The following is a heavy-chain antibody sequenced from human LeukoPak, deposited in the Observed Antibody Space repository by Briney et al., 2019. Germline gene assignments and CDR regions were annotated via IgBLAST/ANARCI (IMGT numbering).Heavy chain of an antibody. CDR2: IRNKADGGTP. CDR1: GFTFGDYT. V-gene: IGHV3-49*03. CDR3: TRDPPTRY. Sequence: GGSLRLSCTASGFTFGDYTITWIRQAPGRGLEWVGFIRNKADGGTPEYAAPVKGRFTIPRDDSKNIAYLQMNSLKTDDTAVYYCTRDPPTRYWGQGTLVSVSS. J-gene: IGHJ4*02. D-gene: IGHD1-26*01.